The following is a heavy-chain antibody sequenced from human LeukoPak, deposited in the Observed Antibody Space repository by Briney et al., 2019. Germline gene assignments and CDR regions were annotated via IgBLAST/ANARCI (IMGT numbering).Heavy chain of an antibody. CDR3: AKGRRVGAAEDAFDI. V-gene: IGHV3-66*01. CDR2: IYSGDNT. CDR1: GFTVSSNY. Sequence: GGSLRLSCAASGFTVSSNYMSWVRQAPGKGLEWVSIIYSGDNTNYADSVKGRFTISRDNSKNTLYLEMNSLRAEDTAVYYCAKGRRVGAAEDAFDIWGQGTMVTVSS. D-gene: IGHD1-26*01. J-gene: IGHJ3*02.